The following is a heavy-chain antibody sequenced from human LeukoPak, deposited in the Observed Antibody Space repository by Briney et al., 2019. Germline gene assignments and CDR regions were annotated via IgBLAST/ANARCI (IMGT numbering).Heavy chain of an antibody. CDR2: IYASGST. Sequence: SETLSLTCTVSGGSISSYYWNWIRQPAGKGLEWIGRIYASGSTNYNPSLKSRVTMSVDTSKNQFSLKLSSVTAADTAVYYCARDRRDSSSWYDFGDAFDIWGQGTMVTVSS. J-gene: IGHJ3*02. CDR3: ARDRRDSSSWYDFGDAFDI. V-gene: IGHV4-4*07. CDR1: GGSISSYY. D-gene: IGHD6-13*01.